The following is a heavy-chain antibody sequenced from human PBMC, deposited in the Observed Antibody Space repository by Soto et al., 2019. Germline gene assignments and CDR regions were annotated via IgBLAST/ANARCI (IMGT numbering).Heavy chain of an antibody. J-gene: IGHJ4*02. CDR3: AKSRGGYTVDY. CDR2: IDPASGGT. D-gene: IGHD1-26*01. CDR1: GYTFTAYY. V-gene: IGHV1-2*04. Sequence: QVQLVQSGAEVRKPGASVHVSCKTSGYTFTAYYIHWVRQAPGQGLEWMGWIDPASGGTNIAQKFQGLVTMTTDTSISTAYLQLSRLTSDDTAVYYCAKSRGGYTVDYWGQGTLVTVSS.